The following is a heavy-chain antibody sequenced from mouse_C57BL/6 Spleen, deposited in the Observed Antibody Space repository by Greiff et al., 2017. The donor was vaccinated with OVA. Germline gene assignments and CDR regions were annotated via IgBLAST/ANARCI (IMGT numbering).Heavy chain of an antibody. J-gene: IGHJ4*01. Sequence: VHLVESGAELVRPGASVTLSCKASGYTFTDYEMHWVKQTPVHGLEWIGAIDPETGGTAYNQKFKGKAILTADKSSSTAYMELRSLTSEDSAVYYCTRDSNYGLDYYAMDYWGQGTSVTVSS. CDR3: TRDSNYGLDYYAMDY. D-gene: IGHD2-5*01. CDR1: GYTFTDYE. V-gene: IGHV1-15*01. CDR2: IDPETGGT.